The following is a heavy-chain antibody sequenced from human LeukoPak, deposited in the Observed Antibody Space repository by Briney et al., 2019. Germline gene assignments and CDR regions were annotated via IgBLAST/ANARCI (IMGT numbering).Heavy chain of an antibody. CDR1: GFTFSSYG. D-gene: IGHD6-25*01. V-gene: IGHV3-23*01. CDR3: AKDRRLAAFDY. Sequence: GGSLRLSCTASGFTFSSYGMNWVRQAPGKGLEWVSGITGRGEHIFYAGSVKGRFTISRDNSKNTLYLQMNSLRAEDTAVYYCAKDRRLAAFDYGGQGTLVTVSS. J-gene: IGHJ4*02. CDR2: ITGRGEHI.